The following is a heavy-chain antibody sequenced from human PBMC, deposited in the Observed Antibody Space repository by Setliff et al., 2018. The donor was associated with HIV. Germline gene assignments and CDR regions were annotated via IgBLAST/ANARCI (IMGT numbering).Heavy chain of an antibody. D-gene: IGHD3-16*02. CDR3: ARHQVIPTVIGAFDI. CDR2: IYYSGST. Sequence: SETLSLTCTVSGDSSSNDYWTWVRQPPGKGLEWIGYIYYSGSTNYNPSLKSRVTISVDTSKNQLSLKLSSVTAADTAVYYCARHQVIPTVIGAFDIWGQGTVVTVSS. V-gene: IGHV4-59*08. J-gene: IGHJ3*02. CDR1: GDSSSNDY.